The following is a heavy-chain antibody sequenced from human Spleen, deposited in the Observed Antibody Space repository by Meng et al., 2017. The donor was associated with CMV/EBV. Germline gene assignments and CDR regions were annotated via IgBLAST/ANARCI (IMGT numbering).Heavy chain of an antibody. J-gene: IGHJ6*02. Sequence: SETLSLTCAISGDSVSSNSAAWNWIRQSPSRGLEWLGRTYYKSKWYDDYAVSVKSRIIINPDTSKNQFSLQLKSVTPGDTAVYYCAREGVTLVRGVVYNYYGMDVWGHGTSVTVSS. CDR1: GDSVSSNSAA. CDR2: TYYKSKWYD. D-gene: IGHD3-10*01. CDR3: AREGVTLVRGVVYNYYGMDV. V-gene: IGHV6-1*01.